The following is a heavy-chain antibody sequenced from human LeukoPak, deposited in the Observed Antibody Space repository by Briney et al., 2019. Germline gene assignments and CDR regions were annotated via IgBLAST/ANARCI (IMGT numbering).Heavy chain of an antibody. CDR2: ISGSGGRE. D-gene: IGHD1-14*01. CDR3: AVPVDY. CDR1: GFTFSSYA. V-gene: IGHV3-23*01. Sequence: GGSMRLSCAASGFTFSSYAMGWVRPAPGKGLEWVSDISGSGGRELYADSVKGRFTISRDNSKNTLYLQMNSLRAEDTAVYYCAVPVDYWGQGTLVTVSS. J-gene: IGHJ4*02.